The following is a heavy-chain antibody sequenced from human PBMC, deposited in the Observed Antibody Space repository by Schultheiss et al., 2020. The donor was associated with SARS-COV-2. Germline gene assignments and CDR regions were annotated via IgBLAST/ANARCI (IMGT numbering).Heavy chain of an antibody. CDR1: GGSVSSYY. J-gene: IGHJ6*02. Sequence: SQTLSLTCTVSGGSVSSYYWGWIRQSPGKGLEWIGYIYYSGSTYYNPSLKSRVTISVDTSKNQFSLKLSSVTAADTAVYYCARDTPMYYYYGMDVWGQGTTVTVSS. CDR3: ARDTPMYYYYGMDV. D-gene: IGHD2-15*01. V-gene: IGHV4-59*02. CDR2: IYYSGST.